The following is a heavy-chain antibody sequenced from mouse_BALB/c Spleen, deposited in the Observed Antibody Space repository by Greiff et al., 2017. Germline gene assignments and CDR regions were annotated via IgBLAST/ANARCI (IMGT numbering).Heavy chain of an antibody. V-gene: IGHV1-9*01. D-gene: IGHD1-1*01. CDR3: ARGEYYGSSYYY. J-gene: IGHJ2*01. Sequence: QVQLQQPGAELMKPGASVKISCKATGYTFSSYWIEWVKQRPGHGLEWIGEILPGSGSTNYNEKFKGKATFTADTSSNTAYMQLSSLTSEDSAVYYCARGEYYGSSYYYWGQGTTLTVSS. CDR2: ILPGSGST. CDR1: GYTFSSYW.